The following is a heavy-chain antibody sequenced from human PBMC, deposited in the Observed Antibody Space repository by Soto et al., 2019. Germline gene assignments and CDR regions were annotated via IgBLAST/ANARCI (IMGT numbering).Heavy chain of an antibody. V-gene: IGHV3-48*03. CDR1: GFTFSSYE. CDR2: IGTSGKTI. CDR3: ARDPAIYSGKFDYGLDV. J-gene: IGHJ6*02. Sequence: EVQLVESGGGLVQAGGSLRPFCAVSGFTFSSYEMNWVRQAPGKGLEWVSYIGTSGKTIYYADSVRGRFTISRDNAKNSLYLQMNSLRAEDTAVYFCARDPAIYSGKFDYGLDVWGRGTTVTVSS. D-gene: IGHD4-4*01.